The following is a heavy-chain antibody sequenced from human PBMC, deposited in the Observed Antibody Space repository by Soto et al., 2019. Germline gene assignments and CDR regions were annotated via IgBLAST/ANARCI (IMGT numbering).Heavy chain of an antibody. V-gene: IGHV3-64D*06. CDR1: GFTFSSYA. J-gene: IGHJ4*02. CDR2: ISSNGGGT. CDR3: VKDRSCSSTSCYTLVFDY. D-gene: IGHD2-2*02. Sequence: GSLRLSCSASGFTFSSYAMHWVRQAPGKGLEYVSAISSNGGGTYYADSVKGRFTISRDNSKNTLYLQMSSLRAEDTAVYYCVKDRSCSSTSCYTLVFDYWGQGTLVTVSS.